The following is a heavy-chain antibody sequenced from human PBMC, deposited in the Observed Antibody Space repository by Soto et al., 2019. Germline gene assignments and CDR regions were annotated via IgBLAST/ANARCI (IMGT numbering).Heavy chain of an antibody. CDR3: ARGRGYSGYESPRFFSGMDV. CDR1: GFTFSSYG. J-gene: IGHJ6*02. CDR2: IWYDGSNK. V-gene: IGHV3-33*01. D-gene: IGHD5-12*01. Sequence: QVQLVESGGGVVQPGRSLRLSCAASGFTFSSYGMHWVRQAPGKGLEWVAVIWYDGSNKWYADSVKGRFTISRDNSRNTXSXXMNSLGAEATAVYSCARGRGYSGYESPRFFSGMDVWGQGTTVTV.